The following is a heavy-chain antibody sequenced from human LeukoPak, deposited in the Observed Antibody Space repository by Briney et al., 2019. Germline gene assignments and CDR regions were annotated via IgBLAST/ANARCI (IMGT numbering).Heavy chain of an antibody. Sequence: QPGGSLRLSCAASGFTFSSYAMSWVRQAPGKGLEWVSGISGYGGTTYHADSVEGRFTISRDNSKNTLYLQMNSLRAEDTAVYYCAKVRSHLANCGGDCYSPFDYWGQGTLVTVSS. D-gene: IGHD2-21*01. CDR3: AKVRSHLANCGGDCYSPFDY. CDR1: GFTFSSYA. V-gene: IGHV3-23*01. CDR2: ISGYGGTT. J-gene: IGHJ4*02.